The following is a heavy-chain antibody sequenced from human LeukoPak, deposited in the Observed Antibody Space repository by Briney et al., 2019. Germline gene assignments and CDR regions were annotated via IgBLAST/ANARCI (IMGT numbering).Heavy chain of an antibody. CDR3: VAMIRGGLTPSDY. V-gene: IGHV4-39*01. D-gene: IGHD5-12*01. Sequence: PSETLSLTCTVSGGSVNTNSYNWRWIRQPPGKGLEWIGTIFYGGSTYYTPSLKSRVTISVDTSKNQFSLTLSSVTAADTAVYYCVAMIRGGLTPSDYWGQGTLVTVSS. J-gene: IGHJ4*02. CDR1: GGSVNTNSYN. CDR2: IFYGGST.